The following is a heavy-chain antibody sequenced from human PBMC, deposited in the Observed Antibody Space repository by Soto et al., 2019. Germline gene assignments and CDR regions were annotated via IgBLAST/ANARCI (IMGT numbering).Heavy chain of an antibody. J-gene: IGHJ4*02. Sequence: SETLSLTCTVSGDSLSTDYWWIWVRQPPGEELGWILEIHHSGLTNYIPSRKSRVTMSIDKSNNQVSLEWTLLAAAHTAVYMFAGGISCRGVYWGQGTLVTVSS. CDR1: GDSLSTDYW. CDR2: IHHSGLT. V-gene: IGHV4-4*02. D-gene: IGHD6-13*01. CDR3: AGGISCRGVY.